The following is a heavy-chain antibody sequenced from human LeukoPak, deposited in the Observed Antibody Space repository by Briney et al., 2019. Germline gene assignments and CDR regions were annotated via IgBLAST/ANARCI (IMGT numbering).Heavy chain of an antibody. CDR1: GGSFSGYY. V-gene: IGHV4-34*01. CDR2: INHSGST. CDR3: ARYYDSSGTPDY. Sequence: SETLALTCAVYGGSFSGYYWSWIRQPPGKGLEWIGEINHSGSTNYNPSLKSRVTISVDTSKKQFSPKLSSVTAADTAVYYCARYYDSSGTPDYWGQGTLVTVSS. J-gene: IGHJ4*02. D-gene: IGHD3-22*01.